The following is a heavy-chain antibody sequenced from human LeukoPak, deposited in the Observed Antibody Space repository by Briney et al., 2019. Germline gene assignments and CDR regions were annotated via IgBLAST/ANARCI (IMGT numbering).Heavy chain of an antibody. CDR2: IYFSGTT. J-gene: IGHJ4*02. CDR1: GDSISSSSYY. D-gene: IGHD2-21*02. CDR3: ARHIVVLTAIRWFDY. V-gene: IGHV4-39*01. Sequence: PSETLSLTCTVSGDSISSSSYYWGWIRQPPGKGLEWIGSIYFSGTTYYNPSLKSRVTISVDTSKNQFSLRLSSVTAADTAVYFCARHIVVLTAIRWFDYWGQGTLVTVSS.